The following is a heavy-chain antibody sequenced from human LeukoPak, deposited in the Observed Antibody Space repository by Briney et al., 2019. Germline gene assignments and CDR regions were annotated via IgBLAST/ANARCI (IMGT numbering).Heavy chain of an antibody. J-gene: IGHJ5*02. Sequence: SETLSLTCTVSGGSISSGSYYWSWIRQPAGKGLDWIGRIYTSGSTNYNPSLKSRVTMSVDTSKNQFSLKLSSVTAADTAVYYCARDGVRGVIWFDPWGQGTLVTVSS. D-gene: IGHD3-10*01. V-gene: IGHV4-61*02. CDR1: GGSISSGSYY. CDR3: ARDGVRGVIWFDP. CDR2: IYTSGST.